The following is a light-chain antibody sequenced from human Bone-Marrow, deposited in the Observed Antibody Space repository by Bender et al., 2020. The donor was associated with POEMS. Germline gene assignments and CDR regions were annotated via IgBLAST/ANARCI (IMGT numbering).Light chain of an antibody. CDR2: KDN. J-gene: IGLJ2*01. Sequence: SFELTQPPSVSVSPGQTARITCSGDALADQYSYWYQQRPGQAPILVMFKDNERPSGIPARFSGSTSGTTVTLTVSGVQAEDEAEYCCQSADSSGTVVFGGGTKLTVL. CDR1: ALADQY. V-gene: IGLV3-25*02. CDR3: QSADSSGTVV.